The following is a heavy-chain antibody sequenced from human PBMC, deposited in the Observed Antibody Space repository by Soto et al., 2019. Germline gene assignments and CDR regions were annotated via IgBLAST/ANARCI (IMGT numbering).Heavy chain of an antibody. CDR1: GFTFSSYA. D-gene: IGHD6-13*01. J-gene: IGHJ5*02. CDR2: ISYDGSNK. CDR3: ASDPYSSSWYFRKYFNWFDP. V-gene: IGHV3-30-3*01. Sequence: PGGSLRLSCAASGFTFSSYAMHWVRQAPGKGLEWVAVISYDGSNKYYADSVKGRFTISRDNSKNTLYLQMNSLRAEDTAVYYCASDPYSSSWYFRKYFNWFDPWGQGTLVTVSS.